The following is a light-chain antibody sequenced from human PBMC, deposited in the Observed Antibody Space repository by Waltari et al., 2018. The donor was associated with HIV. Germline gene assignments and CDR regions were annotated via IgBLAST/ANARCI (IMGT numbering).Light chain of an antibody. V-gene: IGKV1-27*01. CDR2: AAS. CDR1: QGIRNS. CDR3: QKYNSAPLT. J-gene: IGKJ4*01. Sequence: DIQMTQSPSSLSASVGDRVNITCRASQGIRNSLAWYQQKPGKVPKLLISAASTLQSGVPSRFSGSGSGTDFTLTISSLQPEDVATYYCQKYNSAPLTFGGGTKVEI.